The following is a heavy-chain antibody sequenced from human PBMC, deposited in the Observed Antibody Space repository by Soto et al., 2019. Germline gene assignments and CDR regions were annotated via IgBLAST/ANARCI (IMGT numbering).Heavy chain of an antibody. V-gene: IGHV3-48*02. J-gene: IGHJ4*02. CDR3: ASLLTGYSGYDLSHRDY. D-gene: IGHD5-12*01. CDR1: GFTFSSYS. CDR2: ISSSSSTI. Sequence: GGSLRLSCAASGFTFSSYSMNWVRQAPGKGLEWVSYISSSSSTIYYADSVKGRFTISRDNAKNSLYLQMNSLRDEDTAAYYCASLLTGYSGYDLSHRDYWGQVTLVTVSS.